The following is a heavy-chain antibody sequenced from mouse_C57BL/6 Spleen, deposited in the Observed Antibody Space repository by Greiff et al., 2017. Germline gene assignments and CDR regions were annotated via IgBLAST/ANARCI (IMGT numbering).Heavy chain of an antibody. J-gene: IGHJ2*01. CDR3: ARYYCGSSYHYFDY. CDR1: GYAFSSSW. D-gene: IGHD1-1*01. CDR2: IYPGDGDT. Sequence: QVQLQQSGPELVKPGASVKISCKASGYAFSSSWMNWVKQRPGKGLEWIGRIYPGDGDTNYNGKFKGKATLTADKSSSPAYMQLSSLTSEDSAVYFCARYYCGSSYHYFDYWGQGTTLTVSS. V-gene: IGHV1-82*01.